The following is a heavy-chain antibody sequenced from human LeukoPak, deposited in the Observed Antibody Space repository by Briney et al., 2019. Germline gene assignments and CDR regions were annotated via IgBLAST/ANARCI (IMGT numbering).Heavy chain of an antibody. D-gene: IGHD3-3*01. V-gene: IGHV3-23*01. CDR3: AKGGILEWSSYYYYYMDV. Sequence: PGGSLRLSCAASGFTFSSYAMSWVRQAPGKGLEWVSAISGSGGSTYYADSVKGRFTISRDNSKNTLYLQMNSLRAEDTAVYYCAKGGILEWSSYYYYYMDVWGKGTTVTVSS. CDR2: ISGSGGST. J-gene: IGHJ6*03. CDR1: GFTFSSYA.